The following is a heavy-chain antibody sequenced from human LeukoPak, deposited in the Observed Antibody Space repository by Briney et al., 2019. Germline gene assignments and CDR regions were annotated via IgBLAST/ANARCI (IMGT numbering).Heavy chain of an antibody. CDR3: AKDRVVAREPAAFDV. CDR1: GFTFSSYG. V-gene: IGHV3-30*02. J-gene: IGHJ3*01. D-gene: IGHD2-15*01. Sequence: GGSLRLSCAAPGFTFSSYGMHWVRQVPGKGLEWVAFTRYDGGNKYYTDSVKGRFTISRDNSKNTLYLQMNSLRAEDTAVYHCAKDRVVAREPAAFDVWGQGTMVTVSS. CDR2: TRYDGGNK.